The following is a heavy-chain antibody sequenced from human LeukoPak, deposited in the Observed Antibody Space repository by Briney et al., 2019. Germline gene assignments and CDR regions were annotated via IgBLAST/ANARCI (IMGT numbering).Heavy chain of an antibody. V-gene: IGHV4-4*07. J-gene: IGHJ4*02. Sequence: PSETLSLTCTVSAGSISSYYWTWIRQPAGKGLEWIGRIYSTGSTYYNPSLESRVTISLDTSNNQFSLKVTSVTAEDTAVYFCARGTEMTRVAGYYSFNYWGQGTLVSVSS. CDR2: IYSTGST. CDR3: ARGTEMTRVAGYYSFNY. CDR1: AGSISSYY. D-gene: IGHD4-11*01.